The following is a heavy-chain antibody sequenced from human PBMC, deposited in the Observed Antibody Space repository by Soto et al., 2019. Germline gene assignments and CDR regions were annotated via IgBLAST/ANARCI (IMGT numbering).Heavy chain of an antibody. CDR2: ISSSSSYI. J-gene: IGHJ4*02. CDR1: GFTFSSYS. CDR3: AREGIAAALDY. D-gene: IGHD6-13*01. V-gene: IGHV3-21*01. Sequence: EVQLVESGGGLVKPGGSLRLSCAASGFTFSSYSMNWVRQAPGKGLEWVSSISSSSSYIYYADSVKGRFTISRDNAKNSLYLQVKSLRAEDTAVYYCAREGIAAALDYWSQGTLVTVSS.